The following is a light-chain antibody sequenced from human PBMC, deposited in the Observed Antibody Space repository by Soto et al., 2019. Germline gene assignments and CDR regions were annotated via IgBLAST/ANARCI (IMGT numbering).Light chain of an antibody. CDR1: QSLVSSDGNTY. CDR3: MQGTHWPPT. CDR2: KVS. J-gene: IGKJ2*01. Sequence: DAVMTQSPLSLPVALGQPASISCRSSQSLVSSDGNTYLNWFQQRPGQSPRRLIYKVSNRDSGVPDRFSGSGSGTDFTLKISRVEAEDVGVYYCMQGTHWPPTFGQGTKLEIK. V-gene: IGKV2-30*01.